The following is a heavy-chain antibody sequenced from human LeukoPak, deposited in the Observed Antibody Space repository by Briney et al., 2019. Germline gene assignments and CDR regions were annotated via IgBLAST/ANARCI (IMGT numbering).Heavy chain of an antibody. V-gene: IGHV2-5*02. D-gene: IGHD1-26*01. CDR2: IYWDDDK. CDR3: AHSEWELLSIGQPQNWFDP. J-gene: IGHJ5*02. Sequence: ESGPTLVKPTQTLTLTCTFSGFSLSTSGVGVGWIRQPPGKALEWLALIYWDDDKRYSPSLKSRLTITKDTSKNQVVLTMTNMDPVDTATYYCAHSEWELLSIGQPQNWFDPWGQGTLVTVSS. CDR1: GFSLSTSGVG.